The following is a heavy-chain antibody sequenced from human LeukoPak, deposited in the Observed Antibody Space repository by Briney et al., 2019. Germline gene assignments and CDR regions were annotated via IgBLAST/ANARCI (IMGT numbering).Heavy chain of an antibody. D-gene: IGHD6-6*01. J-gene: IGHJ4*02. CDR3: TRDPRHLDS. CDR1: GFSFSTYN. Sequence: GGSLRLSCAASGFSFSTYNMNWVRQAPGQRLEWVSSITSGSSYIYYADSVKGRFTISRDNAKNSLYLQMSGLRVEDTAVYYCTRDPRHLDSWGQGTLVTVSS. V-gene: IGHV3-21*01. CDR2: ITSGSSYI.